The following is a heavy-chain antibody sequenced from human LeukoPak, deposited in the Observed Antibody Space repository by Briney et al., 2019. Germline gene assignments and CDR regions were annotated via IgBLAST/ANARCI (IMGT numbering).Heavy chain of an antibody. D-gene: IGHD3-3*01. CDR2: IWYDGTNK. V-gene: IGHV3-33*06. CDR1: GFTFSSYS. J-gene: IGHJ5*02. Sequence: PGGSLRLSCAASGFTFSSYSMNWVRQAPGKGLEWVAVIWYDGTNKYYTDSVKGRFTISRDNSKNTVYLQMNSLRAEDTAVYYCAKDGRGIKEGSYYDFWSGYPPVEWFDPWGQGTLVTVSS. CDR3: AKDGRGIKEGSYYDFWSGYPPVEWFDP.